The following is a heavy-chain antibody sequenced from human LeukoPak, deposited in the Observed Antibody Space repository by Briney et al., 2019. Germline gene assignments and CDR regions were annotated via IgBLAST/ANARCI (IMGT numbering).Heavy chain of an antibody. CDR1: GYTFTSYG. J-gene: IGHJ6*03. CDR3: ARVYYGSGSYYYYYYYMDV. D-gene: IGHD3-10*01. V-gene: IGHV1-69*13. Sequence: GASVKVSCKASGYTFTSYGISWVRQAPGQGLEWMGGIIPIFGTANYAQKFQGRVTITADESTSTAYMELSSLRSEDTAVYYCARVYYGSGSYYYYYYYMDVWGKGTTVTVSS. CDR2: IIPIFGTA.